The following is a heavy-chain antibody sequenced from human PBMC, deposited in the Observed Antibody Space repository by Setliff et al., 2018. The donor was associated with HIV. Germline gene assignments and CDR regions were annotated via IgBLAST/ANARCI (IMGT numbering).Heavy chain of an antibody. D-gene: IGHD3-3*01. V-gene: IGHV4-59*12. CDR1: GASMNNYY. CDR3: ARGIFGQA. CDR2: NYDSGTT. J-gene: IGHJ5*02. Sequence: PSETLSLTCIVSGASMNNYYWTWIRQPPGKGLEWIGYNYDSGTTNYNPSLKSRVTISVDTSRSQVSLTLKSVTAADTAVYYCARGIFGQAWGQGILVTVSS.